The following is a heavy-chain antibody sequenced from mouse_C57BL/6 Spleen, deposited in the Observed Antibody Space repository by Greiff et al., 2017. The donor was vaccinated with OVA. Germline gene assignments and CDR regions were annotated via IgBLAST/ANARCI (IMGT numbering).Heavy chain of an antibody. Sequence: DVQLVESGGGLVKPGGSLKLSCAASGFTFSSYAMSWVRQTPEKRLEWVATISDGGSYTYYPDNVKGRFTISRDNAKNNLYLQMSHLKSEDTAMYYCARDGDYGYAMDYWGQGTSVTVSS. J-gene: IGHJ4*01. D-gene: IGHD2-4*01. CDR3: ARDGDYGYAMDY. V-gene: IGHV5-4*01. CDR1: GFTFSSYA. CDR2: ISDGGSYT.